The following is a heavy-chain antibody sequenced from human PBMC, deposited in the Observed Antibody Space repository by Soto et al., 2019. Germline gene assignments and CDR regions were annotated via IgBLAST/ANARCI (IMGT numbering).Heavy chain of an antibody. J-gene: IGHJ4*02. Sequence: SETLSLTCAVYGGSFSGYYWSWIRQPPGKGLEWIGGINHSGSTNYNPSLKSRVTISVDTSKNQFSLKLSSVTAADTAVYYCARGAGAAAGTARYYFDYWGQGTLVTVSS. V-gene: IGHV4-34*01. CDR1: GGSFSGYY. CDR2: INHSGST. CDR3: ARGAGAAAGTARYYFDY. D-gene: IGHD6-13*01.